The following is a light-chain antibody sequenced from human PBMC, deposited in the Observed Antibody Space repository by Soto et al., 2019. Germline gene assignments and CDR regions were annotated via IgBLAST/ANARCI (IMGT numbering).Light chain of an antibody. CDR3: CSYGGSYTPYV. CDR2: DVS. J-gene: IGLJ1*01. V-gene: IGLV2-11*01. Sequence: QSALTQPRSVSGSPGQSVTISCTGTSSDVGLYNYVSWYQQHPGEAPKLIIYDVSKRPSGVPDRFSGSKSGNTASLTISGLQAEDEGEYFCCSYGGSYTPYVFGTGTKLTVL. CDR1: SSDVGLYNY.